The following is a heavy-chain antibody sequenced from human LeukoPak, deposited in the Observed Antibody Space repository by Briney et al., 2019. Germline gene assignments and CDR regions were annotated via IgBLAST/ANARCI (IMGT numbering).Heavy chain of an antibody. V-gene: IGHV3-9*03. Sequence: GGSLRLSCAVSGFTLNDYAMHWVRQAPGKGLEWVSGISYNGGTIGFADPVKGRFTISRDNAKNSLYLQMNSLRAEDMALYYCAKDGCSGGSCYGRSALDIWGQGTMVTVSS. J-gene: IGHJ3*02. CDR2: ISYNGGTI. D-gene: IGHD2-15*01. CDR1: GFTLNDYA. CDR3: AKDGCSGGSCYGRSALDI.